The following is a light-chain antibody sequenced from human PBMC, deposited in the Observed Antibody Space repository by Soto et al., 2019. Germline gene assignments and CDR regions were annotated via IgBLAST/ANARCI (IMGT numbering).Light chain of an antibody. CDR1: QSISSW. CDR3: QQYSSYSST. J-gene: IGKJ1*01. V-gene: IGKV1-5*01. Sequence: DIQMTQSPSTLSASVGDRVTITCRASQSISSWLAWYQQKPGKAPKLLIYDASSLESGVPSRFRGSGSGPEFTLTISRGQPYDSSTYHCQQYSSYSSTCGNGTKVDI. CDR2: DAS.